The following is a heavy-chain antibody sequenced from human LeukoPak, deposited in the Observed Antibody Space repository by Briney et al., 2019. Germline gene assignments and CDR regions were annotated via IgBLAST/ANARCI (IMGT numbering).Heavy chain of an antibody. J-gene: IGHJ3*02. V-gene: IGHV1-69*13. CDR1: GGTFSSYA. CDR3: ARGRDADSGSYYVYASDI. Sequence: SVKVSCKASGGTFSSYAISWVRQAPGQGLEWMGGIIPIFGTANYAQKFQGRVTITADESTSTAYMELSSLRSEDTAVYYCARGRDADSGSYYVYASDIWGQGTMVTVSS. D-gene: IGHD1-26*01. CDR2: IIPIFGTA.